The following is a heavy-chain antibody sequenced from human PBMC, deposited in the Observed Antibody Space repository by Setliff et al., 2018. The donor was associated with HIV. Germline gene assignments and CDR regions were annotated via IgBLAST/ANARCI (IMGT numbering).Heavy chain of an antibody. D-gene: IGHD6-6*01. CDR1: GGTFSSYA. V-gene: IGHV1-69*06. Sequence: EASVKVSCKASGGTFSSYAITWVRQAPGQGLEWMGGIIPIFGTANYAQKFQGRVTIIADKSTSTAYMELSSLRSEDTAVYYCATIPRPSYYYYYYMDVWGKGTTVTVS. CDR3: ATIPRPSYYYYYYMDV. J-gene: IGHJ6*03. CDR2: IIPIFGTA.